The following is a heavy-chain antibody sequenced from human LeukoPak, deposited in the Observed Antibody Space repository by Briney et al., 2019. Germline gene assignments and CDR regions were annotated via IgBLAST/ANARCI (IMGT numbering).Heavy chain of an antibody. CDR3: ARAKRGYYDSSGYHTYDC. V-gene: IGHV1-69*05. D-gene: IGHD3-22*01. Sequence: SSVKVSCKASGGTFSSYAISLVRQAPGQGLEWMGRIIPIFGTANYAQKFQGRVTITTDESTSTAYMELSSLRSEDTAGYYCARAKRGYYDSSGYHTYDCWGQGTLVTVSS. J-gene: IGHJ4*02. CDR1: GGTFSSYA. CDR2: IIPIFGTA.